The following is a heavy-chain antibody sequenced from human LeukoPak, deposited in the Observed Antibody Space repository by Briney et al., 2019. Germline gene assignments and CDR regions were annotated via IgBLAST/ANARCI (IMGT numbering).Heavy chain of an antibody. J-gene: IGHJ4*02. CDR1: GFTFSSYE. CDR2: IKQDGSEK. Sequence: PGGSLRLSCAASGFTFSSYEMNWVRQAPGKGLEWVANIKQDGSEKYYVDSVKGRFTISRGNAKNSLYLQMNSLRAEDTAVYYCATVLRYFDWFFDYWGQGTLVTVSS. CDR3: ATVLRYFDWFFDY. D-gene: IGHD3-9*01. V-gene: IGHV3-7*01.